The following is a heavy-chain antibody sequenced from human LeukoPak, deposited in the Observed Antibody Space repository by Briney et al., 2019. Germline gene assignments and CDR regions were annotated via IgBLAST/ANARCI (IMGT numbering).Heavy chain of an antibody. CDR2: IIPIFGTA. V-gene: IGHV1-69*06. CDR3: ARDRPRYYDSVLWFDP. CDR1: VGTFSSYA. J-gene: IGHJ5*02. D-gene: IGHD3-3*01. Sequence: SVKVSCKASVGTFSSYAISWVRQAPGQGLEWMGGIIPIFGTANYAQKFQGRVTITADKSTSTAYMELSSLRSEDTAVYYCARDRPRYYDSVLWFDPWGQGTMVTVSS.